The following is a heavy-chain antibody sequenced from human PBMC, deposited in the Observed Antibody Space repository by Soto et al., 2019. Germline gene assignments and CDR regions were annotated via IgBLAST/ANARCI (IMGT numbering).Heavy chain of an antibody. D-gene: IGHD1-1*01. CDR1: GGSVNSGNYY. V-gene: IGHV4-34*01. CDR2: MSHSCGT. Sequence: QVQLQQWGAGLLKPSETLSLTCAVYGGSVNSGNYYWSWIRQPPGKGLEWIGEMSHSCGTHFNPSRKSRVTISVDTSKNQFSLKMSSVTAADTALYYCARVERGTATTVVDAFDIWGPGTLVTVSS. CDR3: ARVERGTATTVVDAFDI. J-gene: IGHJ3*02.